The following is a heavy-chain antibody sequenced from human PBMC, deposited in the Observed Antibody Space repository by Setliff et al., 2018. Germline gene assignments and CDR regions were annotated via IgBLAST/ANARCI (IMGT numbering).Heavy chain of an antibody. CDR1: GFTFSSYS. V-gene: IGHV4-59*01. CDR2: LYYTGST. CDR3: ARSYSGYDT. J-gene: IGHJ5*02. Sequence: PGGSLRLSCAASGFTFSSYSMNWVRQAPGKGLEWIGTLYYTGSTYYNPSLKSRVTISVDTSKNQFSLKLSSVTAADTAVYYCARSYSGYDTWGQGTLVTVSS. D-gene: IGHD5-12*01.